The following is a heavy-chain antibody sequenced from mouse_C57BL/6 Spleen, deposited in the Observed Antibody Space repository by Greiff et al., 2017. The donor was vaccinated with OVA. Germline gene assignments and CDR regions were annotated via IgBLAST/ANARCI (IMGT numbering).Heavy chain of an antibody. CDR2: IRLKSDNYAT. V-gene: IGHV6-3*01. J-gene: IGHJ4*01. CDR3: TAADYAMDY. Sequence: EVKLVESGGGLVQPGGSMKLSCVASGFTFSNYWMNWVRQSPEKGLEWVAQIRLKSDNYATHYAESVKGRFTISRDDSKSSVYLQMNNLRAEDTGIYYCTAADYAMDYWGQGTSVTVSS. CDR1: GFTFSNYW.